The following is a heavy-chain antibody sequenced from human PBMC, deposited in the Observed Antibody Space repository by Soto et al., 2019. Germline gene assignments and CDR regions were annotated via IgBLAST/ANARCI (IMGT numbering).Heavy chain of an antibody. CDR2: ISSSSSYI. D-gene: IGHD6-19*01. CDR3: ARAAGSGWYFVY. J-gene: IGHJ4*02. CDR1: GFTFSSYS. V-gene: IGHV3-21*01. Sequence: EVQLVESGGGLVKPGGSLRLSCAASGFTFSSYSMNWVRQAPGKGLEWVSSISSSSSYIYYADSVKGRFTISRDNAKNSLYLQMNSLRAEDTAVYYCARAAGSGWYFVYWGQGTLVTVSS.